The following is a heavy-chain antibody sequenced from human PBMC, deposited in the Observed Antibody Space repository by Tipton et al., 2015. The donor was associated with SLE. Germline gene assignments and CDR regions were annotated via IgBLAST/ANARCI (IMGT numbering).Heavy chain of an antibody. Sequence: LRLSCAVYGGSFSGYYWSWIRQPPGKGLEWIGEINHSGSTNYNPSLKSRVTISVDTSKNQFSLKLSSVTAADTAVYYCARARTSYFDYWGQGTLVTVSS. J-gene: IGHJ4*02. CDR2: INHSGST. CDR3: ARARTSYFDY. V-gene: IGHV4-34*01. D-gene: IGHD1-14*01. CDR1: GGSFSGYY.